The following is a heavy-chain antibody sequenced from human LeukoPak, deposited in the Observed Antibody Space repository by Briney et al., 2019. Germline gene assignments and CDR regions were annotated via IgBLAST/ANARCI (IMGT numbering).Heavy chain of an antibody. D-gene: IGHD3-16*02. Sequence: PSETLSLTCTVSGGSISSYYWSWIRQPPGKGLEWIGHIYYSGSTNYNPSLKSRVTISLDTSKNQFSLKLNSVTAADTAVYHCARVKGHSDYWGQGTLVTVSS. CDR1: GGSISSYY. J-gene: IGHJ4*02. V-gene: IGHV4-59*08. CDR2: IYYSGST. CDR3: ARVKGHSDY.